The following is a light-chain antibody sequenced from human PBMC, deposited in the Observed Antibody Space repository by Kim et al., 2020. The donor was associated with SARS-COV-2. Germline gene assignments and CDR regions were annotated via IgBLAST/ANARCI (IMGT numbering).Light chain of an antibody. CDR1: SSNIGSNT. Sequence: ELTQPPSASGTPGQRVTISCSGSSSNIGSNTVNWYQQLPGTAPKLLIYSNNQRPSGVPDRFSGSKSGTSASLAISGLQSEDEADYYCAAWDDSLNGVVVGGGTQQTVL. J-gene: IGLJ2*01. CDR2: SNN. V-gene: IGLV1-44*01. CDR3: AAWDDSLNGVV.